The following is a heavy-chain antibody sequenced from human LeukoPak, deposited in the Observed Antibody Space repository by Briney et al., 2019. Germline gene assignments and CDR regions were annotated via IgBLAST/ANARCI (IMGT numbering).Heavy chain of an antibody. D-gene: IGHD5-18*01. V-gene: IGHV4-39*01. Sequence: SETLSLTCTVSGGSISSSSYYWGWIRQPPGKGLEWIGSIYYSGSTYYNPSLKSRVTISVDTSKNQFSLKLSSVTAADTAVYYCASPAGGYSYGYGRDAFDIWGQGTMVTVSS. J-gene: IGHJ3*02. CDR2: IYYSGST. CDR1: GGSISSSSYY. CDR3: ASPAGGYSYGYGRDAFDI.